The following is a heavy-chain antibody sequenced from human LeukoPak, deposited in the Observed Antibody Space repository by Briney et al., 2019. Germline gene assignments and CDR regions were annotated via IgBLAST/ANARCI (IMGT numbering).Heavy chain of an antibody. CDR1: GGSISSSSYY. D-gene: IGHD6-13*01. CDR3: ARDYEAAAGTLGFDY. V-gene: IGHV4-39*07. J-gene: IGHJ4*02. CDR2: IYYSGST. Sequence: PSETLSLTCTVSGGSISSSSYYWGWIRQPPGKGLEWIGSIYYSGSTYYNPSLKSRVTISVDTSKNQFSLKLSSVTAADTAVYYCARDYEAAAGTLGFDYWGQGTLVTVSS.